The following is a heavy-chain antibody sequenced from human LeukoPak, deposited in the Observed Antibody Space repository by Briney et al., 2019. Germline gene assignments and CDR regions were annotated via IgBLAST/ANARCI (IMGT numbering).Heavy chain of an antibody. J-gene: IGHJ3*02. CDR3: ARDRGGYCTNGVCWAGSFDI. CDR1: GFTFSSYW. CDR2: INSDGSST. V-gene: IGHV3-74*01. D-gene: IGHD2-8*01. Sequence: PGGSLRLSCAASGFTFSSYWMHGVRHAPGKGLVWVSRINSDGSSTSYADSVKGRFTISRDNAKNTLYLQMNSLRAEDTAVYYCARDRGGYCTNGVCWAGSFDIWGQGTMVTVSS.